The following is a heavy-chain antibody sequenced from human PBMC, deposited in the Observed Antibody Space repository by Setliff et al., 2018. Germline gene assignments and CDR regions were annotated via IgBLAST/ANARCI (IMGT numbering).Heavy chain of an antibody. CDR3: ARTPRGGNSAFDI. V-gene: IGHV4-59*02. CDR2: FFYSGDT. D-gene: IGHD2-21*02. Sequence: SETLSLTCTVSGASVRSHYWSWIRQSPEKGLEWIGFFFYSGDTKSNPSLKSRVTMSVDTSKNQFSLKLNSVTAADTAVYYCARTPRGGNSAFDIWGQGTMVTVSS. CDR1: GASVRSHY. J-gene: IGHJ3*02.